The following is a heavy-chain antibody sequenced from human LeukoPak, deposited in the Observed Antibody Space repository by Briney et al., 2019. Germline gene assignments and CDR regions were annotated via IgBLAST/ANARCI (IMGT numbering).Heavy chain of an antibody. CDR1: GFTFSSYW. J-gene: IGHJ4*02. D-gene: IGHD6-19*01. Sequence: PGGSLRLSCAASGFTFSSYWMSWVRQAPGKGLEWVANIKQDGSEKYYVDSVKGRFTISRDNAKNSLYLQMNSLRAEDTAVYYCARVPKYSSGWYVDYWGQGTLVTVSS. V-gene: IGHV3-7*01. CDR2: IKQDGSEK. CDR3: ARVPKYSSGWYVDY.